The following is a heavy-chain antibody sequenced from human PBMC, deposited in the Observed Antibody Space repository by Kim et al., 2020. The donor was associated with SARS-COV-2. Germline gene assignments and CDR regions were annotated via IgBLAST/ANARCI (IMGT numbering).Heavy chain of an antibody. J-gene: IGHJ4*02. V-gene: IGHV3-33*05. CDR3: ARVFYYGSGSYLPPTDY. Sequence: GGSLRLSCAASGFTFSSYGMHWVRQAPGKGLEWVAVISYDGSNKYYADSVKGRFTISRDNSKNTLYLQMNSLRAEDTAVYYCARVFYYGSGSYLPPTDYWGQGTLVTVSS. CDR1: GFTFSSYG. D-gene: IGHD3-10*01. CDR2: ISYDGSNK.